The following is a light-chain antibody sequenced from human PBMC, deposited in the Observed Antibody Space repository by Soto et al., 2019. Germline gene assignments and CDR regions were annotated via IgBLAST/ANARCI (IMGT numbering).Light chain of an antibody. CDR3: CSYAGSYTLV. CDR2: DVT. J-gene: IGLJ3*02. Sequence: QSALTQPRSVSGSPEQSVTISCTGTRSDVGVHNFVSWYQQHPGKAPKVIIYDVTKRPSGVPDRFSGSQSGNTASLTISGLQAEDEADYYCCSYAGSYTLVFGGGTKLTVL. V-gene: IGLV2-11*01. CDR1: RSDVGVHNF.